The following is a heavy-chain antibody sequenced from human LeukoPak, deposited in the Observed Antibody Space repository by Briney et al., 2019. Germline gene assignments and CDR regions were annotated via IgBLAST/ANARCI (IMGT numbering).Heavy chain of an antibody. Sequence: GGSLRLSCAASGFTFSSYEMNWVRQGPGKGLEWVSYISSSGTTKYYADSVKGRFTLSRENAKKSLSLQMNSLRAEDTAIYYCARSNRDAFDMWGQGTVVTVSS. V-gene: IGHV3-48*03. D-gene: IGHD2/OR15-2a*01. CDR3: ARSNRDAFDM. CDR1: GFTFSSYE. CDR2: ISSSGTTK. J-gene: IGHJ3*02.